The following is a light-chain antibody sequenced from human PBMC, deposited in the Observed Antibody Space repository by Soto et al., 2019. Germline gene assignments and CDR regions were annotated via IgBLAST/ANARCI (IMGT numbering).Light chain of an antibody. CDR1: HGISIY. J-gene: IGKJ1*01. CDR2: AAS. V-gene: IGKV1-39*01. Sequence: DIQMTQSPSSLSASVGDRVTITCRASHGISIYLNWYQQKPGKAPKLLIYAASSLQSGVPSRFSGSGSGTDFTLTISSLQPEDFATYYCQQSYSTPWTFGQGTKVDIK. CDR3: QQSYSTPWT.